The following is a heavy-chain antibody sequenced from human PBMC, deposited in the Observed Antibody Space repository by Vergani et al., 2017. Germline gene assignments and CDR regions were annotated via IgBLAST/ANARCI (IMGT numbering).Heavy chain of an antibody. CDR3: AKAGSVTSGSLQYNFYMDV. V-gene: IGHV3-30*18. CDR2: ISNDGSKK. D-gene: IGHD3-10*01. J-gene: IGHJ6*03. Sequence: QVQLAESGGGRVQPGRSLRLSCAASGFSFSSHAIHSVRQAPGKGLEWVAVISNDGSKKYYADSVKGRFTISRDNSKNTLDLQMNSLRTQDTAVYYCAKAGSVTSGSLQYNFYMDVWGKGTTVTVS. CDR1: GFSFSSHA.